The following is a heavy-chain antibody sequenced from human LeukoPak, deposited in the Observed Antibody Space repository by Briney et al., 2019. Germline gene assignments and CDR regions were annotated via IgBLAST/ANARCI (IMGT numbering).Heavy chain of an antibody. V-gene: IGHV4-39*07. J-gene: IGHJ4*02. CDR3: ARVIEAGTPY. D-gene: IGHD1-7*01. Sequence: PSETLSLTCTVSGGSISSSSHYWGWIRQPPGKGLEWIGSISYSGSTYYIPSLKSRVTISVDTSKNQFSLKLSSVTAADTAVYYCARVIEAGTPYWGQGTLVTVSS. CDR1: GGSISSSSHY. CDR2: ISYSGST.